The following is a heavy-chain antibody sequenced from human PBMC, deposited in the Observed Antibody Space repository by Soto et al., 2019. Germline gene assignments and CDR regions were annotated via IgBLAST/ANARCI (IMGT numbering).Heavy chain of an antibody. D-gene: IGHD2-15*01. CDR1: KSIFTGYG. V-gene: IGHV3-33*01. CDR3: ARDGIGGKAFRGFLAY. Sequence: QVLLVESGGGVAQPGRSLRLSCAASKSIFTGYGMHWVRQTPGTGLEWVAVIRFDGTDEHYADSVKGRFTISRDNSKNRLYLQMTSLRVEDTALYYYARDGIGGKAFRGFLAYWGQGTLVTVS. J-gene: IGHJ4*02. CDR2: IRFDGTDE.